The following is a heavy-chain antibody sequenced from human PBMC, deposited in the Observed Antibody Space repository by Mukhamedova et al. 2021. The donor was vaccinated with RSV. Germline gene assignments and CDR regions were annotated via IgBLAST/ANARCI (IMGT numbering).Heavy chain of an antibody. J-gene: IGHJ1*01. CDR2: IRYDASDK. D-gene: IGHD3-16*01. V-gene: IGHV3-30*02. Sequence: GFNFSNYGMHWARQAPGKGLEWVAFIRYDASDKFYADSLKDRFTISRDNSRNTVFLQMDSLRKEDTAAYYCAVGGGTQFWGQGTL. CDR3: AVGGGTQF. CDR1: GFNFSNYG.